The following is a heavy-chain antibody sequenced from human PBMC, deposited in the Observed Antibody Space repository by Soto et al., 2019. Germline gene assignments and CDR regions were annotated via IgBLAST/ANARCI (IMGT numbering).Heavy chain of an antibody. D-gene: IGHD6-13*01. V-gene: IGHV4-30-4*01. J-gene: IGHJ6*03. CDR3: ASSHPPVIAAAVLSHMDV. CDR2: IYYSGST. CDR1: GGSISSGDYY. Sequence: SETLSLTCTVSGGSISSGDYYWSWIRQPPGKGLEWIGYIYYSGSTYYNTSLKSRVTISVDTSKNQFSLKLSSVTAADTALYYFASSHPPVIAAAVLSHMDVWGKGTRVTVSS.